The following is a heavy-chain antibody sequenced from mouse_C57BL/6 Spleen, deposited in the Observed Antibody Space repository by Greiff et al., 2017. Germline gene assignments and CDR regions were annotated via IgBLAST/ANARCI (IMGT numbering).Heavy chain of an antibody. D-gene: IGHD2-4*01. Sequence: VQLQESGPGLVQPSQSLSITCTVSGFSLTSYGVHWVRQSPGKGLEWLGVIWSGGSTDSNAAFISRLSIRKDNAKSQVFFKMNSLQADDTAIYYCAREMITPRYFDVWGTGTTVTVSS. CDR2: IWSGGST. CDR1: GFSLTSYG. V-gene: IGHV2-2*01. CDR3: AREMITPRYFDV. J-gene: IGHJ1*03.